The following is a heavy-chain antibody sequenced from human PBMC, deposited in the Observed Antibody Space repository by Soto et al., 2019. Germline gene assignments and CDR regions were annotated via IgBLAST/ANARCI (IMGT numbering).Heavy chain of an antibody. V-gene: IGHV3-30*18. CDR1: GFTFSDYG. CDR2: ISYDGGNK. D-gene: IGHD3-10*01. Sequence: QVQLVESGGGVVQAGRSLRLSCAASGFTFSDYGIHWVRQAPGKGLEWVVAISYDGGNKYYADSVKGRFTISRDNSENSLYLQMNSLRPEDTAVYYCAKDWIHRGGNIYYFDYWCQGTLVTVSS. J-gene: IGHJ4*02. CDR3: AKDWIHRGGNIYYFDY.